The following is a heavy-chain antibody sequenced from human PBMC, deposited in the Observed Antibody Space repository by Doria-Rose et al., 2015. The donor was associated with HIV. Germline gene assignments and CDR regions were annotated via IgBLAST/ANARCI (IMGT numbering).Heavy chain of an antibody. CDR1: GVSLSSPGMG. CDR3: ARIKSSRWYHKYYFDF. D-gene: IGHD6-13*01. V-gene: IGHV2-26*01. J-gene: IGHJ4*02. Sequence: QVTLKESGPVLVKPTETLTLTCTVSGVSLSSPGMGVSWIRQPPGKALEWLGNIFSDDQRSYQTSLKSRLTISRGTSKGQVVLTMTDMDPVDTATYYCARIKSSRWYHKYYFDFWGQGTLVIVSA. CDR2: IFSDDQR.